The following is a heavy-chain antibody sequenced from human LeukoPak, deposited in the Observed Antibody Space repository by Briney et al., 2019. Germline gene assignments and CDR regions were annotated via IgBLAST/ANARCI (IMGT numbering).Heavy chain of an antibody. CDR3: ARVRGGSGRSYAADAFDI. Sequence: GGSLRLSCAASGFTFSHYWMHWVRQAPGKGLVWVSRIYNDGSSTSYADSVKGRFTISRGNAKGTLYLQMNSLRAEDTAVYYCARVRGGSGRSYAADAFDIWGQGTMVTVSS. J-gene: IGHJ3*02. CDR1: GFTFSHYW. V-gene: IGHV3-74*01. D-gene: IGHD1-26*01. CDR2: IYNDGSST.